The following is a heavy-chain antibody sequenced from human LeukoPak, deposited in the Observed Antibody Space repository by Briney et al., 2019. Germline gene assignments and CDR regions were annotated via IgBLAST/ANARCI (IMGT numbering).Heavy chain of an antibody. D-gene: IGHD3-22*01. CDR1: GYTFTSYS. Sequence: ASVKVSCKASGYTFTSYSISWVRQAPGQGLEWMGWISAYNGNTNYAQKLQGRVTMTTDTSTSTAYMELRSLRSDDTAVYCCARATPYDSSGYYYLYYYGMDVWGQGTTVTVSS. CDR3: ARATPYDSSGYYYLYYYGMDV. CDR2: ISAYNGNT. J-gene: IGHJ6*02. V-gene: IGHV1-18*01.